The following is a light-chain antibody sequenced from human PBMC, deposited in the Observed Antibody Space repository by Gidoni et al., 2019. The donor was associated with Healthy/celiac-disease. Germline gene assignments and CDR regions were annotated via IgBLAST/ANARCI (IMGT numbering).Light chain of an antibody. J-gene: IGKJ2*01. Sequence: EIVLTQSPGTLSLSPGERATLSCRASQSVTSSYLAWYQQKPGQAPRLLIYGASSRATGIPDRFSGSGSGTDFTLTISRLEPEDFAVYYCQQYGSSPVTFGQGTKLEIK. CDR2: GAS. CDR1: QSVTSSY. CDR3: QQYGSSPVT. V-gene: IGKV3-20*01.